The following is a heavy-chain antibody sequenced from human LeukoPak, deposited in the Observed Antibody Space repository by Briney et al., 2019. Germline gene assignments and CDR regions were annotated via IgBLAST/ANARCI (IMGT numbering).Heavy chain of an antibody. CDR2: IYTSGST. CDR1: GGSISSGGYY. CDR3: ARGYCSSTSCYWRY. D-gene: IGHD2-2*01. Sequence: SETLSLTCTVSGGSISSGGYYWSWIRQPAGKGLEWIGRIYTSGSTNYNPSLKSRVTISVDTSKNQFSLKLSSVTAADTAVYYCARGYCSSTSCYWRYWGQGTLITVSS. V-gene: IGHV4-61*02. J-gene: IGHJ4*02.